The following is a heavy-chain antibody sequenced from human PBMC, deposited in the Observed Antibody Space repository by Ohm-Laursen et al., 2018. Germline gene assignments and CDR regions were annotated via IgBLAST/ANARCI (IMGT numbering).Heavy chain of an antibody. D-gene: IGHD5-12*01. CDR3: ARLRGGYDFDY. J-gene: IGHJ4*02. CDR2: MNHDGSLI. Sequence: GSLRLSCTASGFTLARFWMKWVRQTPGKGLEWVANMNHDGSLINYVDSVKGRFTISRDNAKNSLYLHMDSLRGEDTAVYYCARLRGGYDFDYWGQGTLVTVSS. CDR1: GFTLARFW. V-gene: IGHV3-7*01.